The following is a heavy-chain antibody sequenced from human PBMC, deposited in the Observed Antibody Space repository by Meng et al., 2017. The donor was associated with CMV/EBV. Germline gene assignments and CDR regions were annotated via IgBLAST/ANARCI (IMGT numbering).Heavy chain of an antibody. J-gene: IGHJ4*02. V-gene: IGHV3-7*01. CDR2: IKQDGSEK. CDR3: ARICVTGSACYHFDY. Sequence: GGSLRLSCAASGFTLSTYWMTWVRQAPGKGLESVANIKQDGSEKHYVDSVKGRFTISRDNAKNSVFLQMNSLRVEDTAVYYCARICVTGSACYHFDYWGQGTLVTVSS. D-gene: IGHD2-15*01. CDR1: GFTLSTYW.